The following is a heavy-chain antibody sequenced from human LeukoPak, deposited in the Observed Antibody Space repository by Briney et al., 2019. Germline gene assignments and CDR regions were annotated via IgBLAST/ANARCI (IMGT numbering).Heavy chain of an antibody. Sequence: GGSLRLSCAASGFTFSSYSMNRVRQAPGKGLEWVSSISSSSSYIYYADSVKGRFTISRDNAKNSLYLQMNSLRAEDTAVYYCARDGHGILTGLLHWGQGTLVTVSS. V-gene: IGHV3-21*01. CDR2: ISSSSSYI. CDR3: ARDGHGILTGLLH. J-gene: IGHJ1*01. CDR1: GFTFSSYS. D-gene: IGHD3-9*01.